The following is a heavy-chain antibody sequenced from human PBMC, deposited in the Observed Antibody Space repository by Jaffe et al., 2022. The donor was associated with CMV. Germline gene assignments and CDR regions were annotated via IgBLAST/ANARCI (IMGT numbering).Heavy chain of an antibody. V-gene: IGHV4-39*01. J-gene: IGHJ5*02. CDR1: GGSISSSSYY. Sequence: QLQLQESGPGLVKPSETLSLTCTVSGGSISSSSYYWGWIRQPPGKGLEWIGSIYYSGSTYYNPSLKSRVTISVDTSKNQFSLKLSSVTAADTAVYYCARHPIVSWGNYDSSGSWFDPWGQGTLVTVSS. CDR3: ARHPIVSWGNYDSSGSWFDP. CDR2: IYYSGST. D-gene: IGHD3-22*01.